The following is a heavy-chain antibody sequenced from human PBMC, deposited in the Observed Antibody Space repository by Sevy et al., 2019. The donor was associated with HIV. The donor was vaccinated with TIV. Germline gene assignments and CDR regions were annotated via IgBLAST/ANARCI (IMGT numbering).Heavy chain of an antibody. Sequence: GGSLRLSCTASGFTFNSYTMNWVRQAPGKGLEWVSSISFSNNYIYYADSVKGRFTISRDNARNSLFLQMNSLRVEDTALYYCARPYGSGSWEAFDLWAEGHWSPSPQ. CDR2: ISFSNNYI. CDR1: GFTFNSYT. V-gene: IGHV3-21*01. D-gene: IGHD3-10*01. CDR3: ARPYGSGSWEAFDL. J-gene: IGHJ3*01.